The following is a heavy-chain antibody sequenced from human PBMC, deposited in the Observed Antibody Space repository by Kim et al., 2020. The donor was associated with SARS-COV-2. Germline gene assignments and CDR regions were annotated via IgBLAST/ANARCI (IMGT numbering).Heavy chain of an antibody. D-gene: IGHD2-15*01. V-gene: IGHV1-46*01. CDR3: ARDNSAGSAWWFDP. Sequence: ARKFQGRVTMPRDTSTSTAYMELGSLRSDDTAVYYCARDNSAGSAWWFDPWGQGTLVTVSS. J-gene: IGHJ5*02.